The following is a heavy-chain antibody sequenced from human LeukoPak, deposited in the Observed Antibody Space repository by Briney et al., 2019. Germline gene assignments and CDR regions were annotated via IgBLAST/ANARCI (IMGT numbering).Heavy chain of an antibody. V-gene: IGHV4-59*12. J-gene: IGHJ4*02. CDR2: IYYSGST. D-gene: IGHD2-2*01. CDR3: ARERRSVVVPAALYYFDY. CDR1: GGSISSYY. Sequence: PSETLSLTCTVSGGSISSYYWSWIRQPPGKGLEWIGYIYYSGSTNYNPSLKSRVTMSVDTSKNQFSLKLSSVTAADTAVYYCARERRSVVVPAALYYFDYWGQGTLVTVSS.